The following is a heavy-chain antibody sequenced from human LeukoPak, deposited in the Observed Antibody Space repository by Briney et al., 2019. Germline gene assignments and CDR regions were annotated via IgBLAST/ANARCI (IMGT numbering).Heavy chain of an antibody. J-gene: IGHJ4*02. CDR1: GYTFTSYG. D-gene: IGHD1-26*01. Sequence: GASVKVSCKASGYTFTSYGISWVRQAPGQGLEWMGWISAYSGGTNYAQKFQGRVTMTRDTSISTAYMELSRLRSDDTAVYYCARDSSSLPPELWGQGTLVTVSS. CDR2: ISAYSGGT. CDR3: ARDSSSLPPEL. V-gene: IGHV1-2*02.